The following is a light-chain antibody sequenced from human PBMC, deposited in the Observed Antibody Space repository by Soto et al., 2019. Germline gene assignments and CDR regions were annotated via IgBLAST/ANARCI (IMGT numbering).Light chain of an antibody. V-gene: IGKV1-39*01. CDR2: TSS. Sequence: IQMTQSPASQSASVGDRVTITCRASQSVTSYVNWYQQTPGKAPKLLIYTSSSLLNGVPSRFSGSGSGTDFTLTITSLQVEDFATYYCQQSFSSPQTFGQGTKVDI. J-gene: IGKJ1*01. CDR3: QQSFSSPQT. CDR1: QSVTSY.